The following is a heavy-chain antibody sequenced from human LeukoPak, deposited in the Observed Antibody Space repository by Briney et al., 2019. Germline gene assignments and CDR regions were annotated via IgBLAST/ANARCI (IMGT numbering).Heavy chain of an antibody. V-gene: IGHV3-74*01. CDR2: INSDGSST. CDR1: GFTFSSYW. CDR3: ASAPRITPEY. Sequence: GGSLRLSCAASGFTFSSYWMHWVRQAPGKGLVWVSRINSDGSSTSYADSVRGRFTISRDTAKNTLYLQMNSLRAGDTAVYYCASAPRITPEYWGQGTLVTVSS. D-gene: IGHD1-14*01. J-gene: IGHJ4*02.